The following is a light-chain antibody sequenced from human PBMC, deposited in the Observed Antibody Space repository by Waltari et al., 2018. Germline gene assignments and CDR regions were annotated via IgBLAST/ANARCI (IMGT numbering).Light chain of an antibody. CDR2: AAS. J-gene: IGKJ2*01. CDR3: QQANSFPYT. Sequence: DIQMTQSPSSVSASVGDRVPITCRASQGISSWLAWYPQKPGKAPKLLIYAASSLQSRVPSRFSGSGSGTDFTLTISSLQPEDFATYYCQQANSFPYTFGQGTKLEIK. V-gene: IGKV1-12*01. CDR1: QGISSW.